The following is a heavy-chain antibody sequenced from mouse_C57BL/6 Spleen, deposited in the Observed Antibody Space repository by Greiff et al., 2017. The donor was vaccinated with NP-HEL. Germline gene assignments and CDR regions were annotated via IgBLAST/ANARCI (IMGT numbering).Heavy chain of an antibody. V-gene: IGHV1-59*01. D-gene: IGHD2-4*01. Sequence: VKLQQPGAELVRPGTSVKLSCKASGYTFTSYWMHWVKQRPGQGLEWIGVIDPSDSYTNYNQKFKGKATLTVDTSSSTAYMQLSSLTSEDSAVYYCAKRDYDDGGFAYWGQGTLVTVSA. CDR3: AKRDYDDGGFAY. CDR2: IDPSDSYT. CDR1: GYTFTSYW. J-gene: IGHJ3*01.